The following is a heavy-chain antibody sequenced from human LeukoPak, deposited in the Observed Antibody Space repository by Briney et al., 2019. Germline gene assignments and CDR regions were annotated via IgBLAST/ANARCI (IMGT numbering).Heavy chain of an antibody. Sequence: GGSLRLSCAASGFTFSSHSMNCVRQAPGKGLEWVSSISSGSSYIYYSDSLKGRFTISRDNAKNSLYLQTNSLRAEDTAVYYCARRSWSCSSTSCYVTAYYYYYYMDVWGKGTTVTISS. V-gene: IGHV3-21*01. CDR3: ARRSWSCSSTSCYVTAYYYYYYMDV. D-gene: IGHD2-2*01. CDR1: GFTFSSHS. CDR2: ISSGSSYI. J-gene: IGHJ6*03.